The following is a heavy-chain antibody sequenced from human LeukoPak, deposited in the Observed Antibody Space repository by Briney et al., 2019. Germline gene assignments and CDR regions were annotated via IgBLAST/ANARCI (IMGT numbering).Heavy chain of an antibody. D-gene: IGHD3-22*01. V-gene: IGHV4-59*01. CDR2: IYYSGST. CDR1: GGSISSYY. CDR3: ARVKSYYDSSGYYLRGYYFDY. J-gene: IGHJ4*02. Sequence: SETLSLTCTVSGGSISSYYWSWIRQPPGKGLEWIGYIYYSGSTNYNPSLKSRVTISVDTSENQFSLKLSSVTAADTAVYYCARVKSYYDSSGYYLRGYYFDYWGQGTLVTVSS.